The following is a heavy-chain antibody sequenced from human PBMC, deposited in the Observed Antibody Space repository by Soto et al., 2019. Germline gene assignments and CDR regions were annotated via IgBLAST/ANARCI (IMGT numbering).Heavy chain of an antibody. Sequence: EVQLVESGGGLVQPGGSLRLSCAASGFTFSSYSMNWVRQAPGKGLEWVSYISSSSSTIYYADSVKGRFTISRDNAKNSLYLQMNSLRDEDTAVYYCARDSVGSGWPYFDYWGQGTQVTVSS. V-gene: IGHV3-48*02. CDR2: ISSSSSTI. D-gene: IGHD6-19*01. J-gene: IGHJ4*02. CDR1: GFTFSSYS. CDR3: ARDSVGSGWPYFDY.